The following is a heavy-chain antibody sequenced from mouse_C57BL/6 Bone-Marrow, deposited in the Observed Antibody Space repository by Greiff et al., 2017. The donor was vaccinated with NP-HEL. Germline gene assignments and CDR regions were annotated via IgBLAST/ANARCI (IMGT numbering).Heavy chain of an antibody. V-gene: IGHV1-50*01. Sequence: QVQLQQSGAELVKPGASVKLSCKASGYTFTSYWMQWVKQRPGQGLEWIGEIDPSDSYTNYNQKFKGKATLTVDTSSSTAYMQLSSLTSEDSAVYYCARRGDYGTYWGQGTLVTVSA. J-gene: IGHJ3*01. CDR1: GYTFTSYW. CDR3: ARRGDYGTY. CDR2: IDPSDSYT. D-gene: IGHD1-1*02.